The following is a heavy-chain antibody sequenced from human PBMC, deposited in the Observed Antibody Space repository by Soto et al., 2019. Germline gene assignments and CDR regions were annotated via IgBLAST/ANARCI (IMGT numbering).Heavy chain of an antibody. J-gene: IGHJ4*02. CDR1: GFTFDDYA. V-gene: IGHV3-9*01. D-gene: IGHD5-18*01. CDR2: ISWNSGNI. Sequence: EVQLAESGGALVQPGRSLRLSCAASGFTFDDYAMHWVRQVLGKGLEWVSSISWNSGNIGYADSVKGRFTTSRYNGKNSLYLQMNSLRPEDTGLYYCVRSKGGYSYGTPFDYWGQGTLVTVSS. CDR3: VRSKGGYSYGTPFDY.